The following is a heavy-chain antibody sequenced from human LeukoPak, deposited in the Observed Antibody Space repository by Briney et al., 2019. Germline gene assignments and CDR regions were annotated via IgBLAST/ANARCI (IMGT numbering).Heavy chain of an antibody. Sequence: PSETLSLTCTVSGGSISSGGYYWSWIRQHPGKGLEWIGYIYYSGSTYYNPSLKSRGTISVDTSKNQFSLKLSSVTAADTAVYYCARAVDGSDAFDIWGQGTMVTVSS. D-gene: IGHD6-19*01. J-gene: IGHJ3*02. V-gene: IGHV4-31*03. CDR2: IYYSGST. CDR1: GGSISSGGYY. CDR3: ARAVDGSDAFDI.